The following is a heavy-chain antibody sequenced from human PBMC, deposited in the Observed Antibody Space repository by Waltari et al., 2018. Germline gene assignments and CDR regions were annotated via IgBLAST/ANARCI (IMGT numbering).Heavy chain of an antibody. CDR1: GGSISSGDYY. J-gene: IGHJ4*02. CDR2: IYYRWST. D-gene: IGHD3-10*01. V-gene: IGHV4-30-4*08. CDR3: ASAFMVQGVIPSY. Sequence: QVQLQESGPGLVKPSQTLSLTCTVSGGSISSGDYYWSWIRQPPGKGLEWIGYIYYRWSTYYNPSLKSRVTISVDTSKNQFSLKLSSVTAADTAVYYCASAFMVQGVIPSYWGQGTLVTVSS.